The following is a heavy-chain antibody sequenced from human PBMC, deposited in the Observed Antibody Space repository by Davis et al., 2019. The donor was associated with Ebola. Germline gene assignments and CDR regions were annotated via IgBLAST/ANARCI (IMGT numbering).Heavy chain of an antibody. D-gene: IGHD3-3*01. Sequence: GESLKISCAASGFTFSSYPLHWVRQAPGKGLEWVAVISYDGTNKHYADSVKGRFTISRDNSKNTLYLQMNSLRVEDTAVYYYAREGRYDFWSGSDIYYYYYGMDVWGQGTTVTVSS. CDR3: AREGRYDFWSGSDIYYYYYGMDV. CDR2: ISYDGTNK. J-gene: IGHJ6*02. V-gene: IGHV3-30-3*01. CDR1: GFTFSSYP.